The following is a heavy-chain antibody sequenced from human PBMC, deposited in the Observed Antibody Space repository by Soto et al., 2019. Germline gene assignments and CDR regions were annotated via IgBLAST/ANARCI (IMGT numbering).Heavy chain of an antibody. CDR3: ARTYYYDSSGYYPLYYFDY. CDR2: ISGSGGST. J-gene: IGHJ4*02. CDR1: GFTFSSYA. Sequence: PGGSLRLSCAASGFTFSSYAMSWVRQAPGKGLEWVSAISGSGGSTYYADSVKGRFTISRDNAKNSLYLQMNSLRDEDTAVYYCARTYYYDSSGYYPLYYFDYWGQGTLVTVSS. V-gene: IGHV3-23*01. D-gene: IGHD3-22*01.